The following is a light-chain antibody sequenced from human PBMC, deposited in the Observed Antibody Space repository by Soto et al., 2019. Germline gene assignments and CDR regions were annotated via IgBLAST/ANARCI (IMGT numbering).Light chain of an antibody. V-gene: IGKV1-5*03. Sequence: DIQMTQSPSTLSASVGDRVTITCRASQDISDWLAWYQQKPGKGPKLLMYKFSTLKNGVPSRFSGRRSGTEFTLTISSLQPDDSATYFCQHYESYPWTFGQGTKVDIK. J-gene: IGKJ1*01. CDR3: QHYESYPWT. CDR1: QDISDW. CDR2: KFS.